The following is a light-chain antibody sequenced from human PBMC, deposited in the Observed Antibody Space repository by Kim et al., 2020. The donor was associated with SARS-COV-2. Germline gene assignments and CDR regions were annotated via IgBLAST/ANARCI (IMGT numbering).Light chain of an antibody. J-gene: IGKJ2*01. CDR1: QGLGNPY. CDR3: QQYGNPPHT. Sequence: LPRGEGATLLCRASQGLGNPYLAWFQQKPGQAPRLLVYGASSRATGIPDRFSGSGSGTDFSLTISRLEPEDFAVYYCQQYGNPPHTFGQGTILEIK. CDR2: GAS. V-gene: IGKV3-20*01.